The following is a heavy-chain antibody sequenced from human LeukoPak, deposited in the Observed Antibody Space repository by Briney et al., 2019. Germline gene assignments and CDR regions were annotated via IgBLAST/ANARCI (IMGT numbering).Heavy chain of an antibody. D-gene: IGHD3-3*01. V-gene: IGHV3-33*01. Sequence: GGSLRLSCAASGFTFSSYGMHWVRQAPGKGLEWVAVIWYDGSNKYYADSVKGRFTISRDNSKNTLYLQMNSLRAEDTAVYYCARDRVTIFGVVISYGDCYYYGMDVWGQGTTVTVSS. CDR2: IWYDGSNK. J-gene: IGHJ6*02. CDR1: GFTFSSYG. CDR3: ARDRVTIFGVVISYGDCYYYGMDV.